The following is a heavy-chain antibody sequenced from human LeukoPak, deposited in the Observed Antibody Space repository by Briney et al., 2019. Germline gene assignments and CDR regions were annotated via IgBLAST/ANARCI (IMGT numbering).Heavy chain of an antibody. CDR1: GYSFTGYY. D-gene: IGHD6-6*01. V-gene: IGHV1-2*02. J-gene: IGHJ4*02. CDR2: INPNSGGT. Sequence: ASVKVSCKASGYSFTGYYMNWVRQAPGQGLEWMGWINPNSGGTNYAQKFQGRVTMTRDTSISTVYMEMSRLRSDDTAVYYCARESVPAVAARRGLNYWGQGTLVAVSS. CDR3: ARESVPAVAARRGLNY.